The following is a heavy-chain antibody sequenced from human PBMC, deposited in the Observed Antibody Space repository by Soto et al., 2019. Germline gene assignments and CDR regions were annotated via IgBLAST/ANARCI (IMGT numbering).Heavy chain of an antibody. CDR3: ASMRGCSDSRGYDS. CDR2: IYHSGST. CDR1: GGSISSGGYS. J-gene: IGHJ5*01. Sequence: QLQLQESGSGLVKPSQTLSLTCAVSGGSISSGGYSWSWIRQPPGKGLEWIGYIYHSGSTYYNPFIKSRATISIDRSKNQFSLKLSSVTAADTPVYYCASMRGCSDSRGYDSWGQGTLVTVSS. V-gene: IGHV4-30-2*01. D-gene: IGHD3-22*01.